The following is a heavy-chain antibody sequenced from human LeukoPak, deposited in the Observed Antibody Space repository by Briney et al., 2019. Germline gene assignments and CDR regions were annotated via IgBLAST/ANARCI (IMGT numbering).Heavy chain of an antibody. J-gene: IGHJ6*02. CDR1: GYTFTSYG. CDR2: ISAYNGNT. CDR3: ARSHDSSGYFPSYYYYGMDV. V-gene: IGHV1-18*01. Sequence: GASVKVSCKASGYTFTSYGISWVRQAPGQGLEWMGWISAYNGNTNYAQKLQGRVTMTTDTSTSTAYMELRSLRSDGTAVYYCARSHDSSGYFPSYYYYGMDVWGQGTTVTVSS. D-gene: IGHD3-22*01.